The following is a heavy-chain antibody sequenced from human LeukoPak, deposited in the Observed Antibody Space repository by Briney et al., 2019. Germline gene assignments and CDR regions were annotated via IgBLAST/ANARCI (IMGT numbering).Heavy chain of an antibody. CDR3: AADLGQDFWSGYYGVPDAFYI. D-gene: IGHD3-3*01. CDR1: GGTFSSYA. J-gene: IGHJ3*02. CDR2: ISAYNGNT. Sequence: GASVKVSCKASGGTFSSYAISWVRQAPGQGLEWMGWISAYNGNTNYAQKLQGRVTMTTDTSTSTAYMELRSLRSDDTAVYYCAADLGQDFWSGYYGVPDAFYIWGQGTMVTVSS. V-gene: IGHV1-18*01.